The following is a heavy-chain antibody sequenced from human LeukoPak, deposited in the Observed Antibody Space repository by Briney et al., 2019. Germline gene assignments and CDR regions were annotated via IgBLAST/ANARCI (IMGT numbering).Heavy chain of an antibody. J-gene: IGHJ4*02. D-gene: IGHD5/OR15-5a*01. Sequence: PGRSLRLSCAASGFTFDDYAMHWVRQAPGKGLEWVSGISWNSGSTYYADSVKGRFTISRDNSKNTLYLQMDSLRAEDTAVYYCARVRDVYGQFDYWGQGTLVTVSS. V-gene: IGHV3-9*01. CDR1: GFTFDDYA. CDR2: ISWNSGST. CDR3: ARVRDVYGQFDY.